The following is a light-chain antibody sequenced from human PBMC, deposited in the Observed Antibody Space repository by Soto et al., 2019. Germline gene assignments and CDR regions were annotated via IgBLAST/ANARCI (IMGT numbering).Light chain of an antibody. Sequence: AIQMTQSPSTLSASVGDRVTITCRASQDISNDLGWYQEKPRQAPKLLIYAASNLQSGVPSRFSGSGSGTDLSLTISSMQPEDFASYYCLQDYNYPWTFGQGTKVEVK. CDR3: LQDYNYPWT. CDR2: AAS. CDR1: QDISND. J-gene: IGKJ1*01. V-gene: IGKV1-6*01.